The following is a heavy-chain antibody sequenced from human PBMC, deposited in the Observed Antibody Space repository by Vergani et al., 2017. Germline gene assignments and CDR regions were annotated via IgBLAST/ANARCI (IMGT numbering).Heavy chain of an antibody. D-gene: IGHD1-1*01. Sequence: EVELVQSGPEMRKPGESLKISCKGSEYSFGNYWIGWVRRMPGKGLEWMGIIYPADSDTRYSPSFQGQVTISAAKSISTAFLQWDSLKASDTALYYCARHTTYTASWGQGTLVTVSS. CDR3: ARHTTYTAS. J-gene: IGHJ5*02. CDR1: EYSFGNYW. V-gene: IGHV5-51*01. CDR2: IYPADSDT.